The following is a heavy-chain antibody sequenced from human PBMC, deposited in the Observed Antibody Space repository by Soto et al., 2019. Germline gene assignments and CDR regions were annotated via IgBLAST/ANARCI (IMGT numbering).Heavy chain of an antibody. CDR2: IWYDGSNK. D-gene: IGHD3-16*01. J-gene: IGHJ6*02. Sequence: QVQLVESGGGVVQPGRSLRLSCAASGFTFSSYGMHWVRQAPGKGLEWVAVIWYDGSNKYYADSVKGRFTISRDNSKNKLYLQMNSLRAEDTAVYYCARDRGVGGKTYYYGMDVWGQGTTVTVSS. CDR3: ARDRGVGGKTYYYGMDV. V-gene: IGHV3-33*01. CDR1: GFTFSSYG.